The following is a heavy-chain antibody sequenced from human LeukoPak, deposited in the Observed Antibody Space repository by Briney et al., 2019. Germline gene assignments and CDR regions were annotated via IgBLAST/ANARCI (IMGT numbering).Heavy chain of an antibody. Sequence: PGGSLRLSCAASGFTFSSYGMHWVRQAPGKGLEWVAVISYDGSNKYYADSVKGRFTISRDNSKNTLYLQMNSLRAEDTAVYYCAKDRHYYDSSGYPGYWGQGTLVTVSS. CDR1: GFTFSSYG. CDR2: ISYDGSNK. D-gene: IGHD3-22*01. J-gene: IGHJ4*02. CDR3: AKDRHYYDSSGYPGY. V-gene: IGHV3-30*18.